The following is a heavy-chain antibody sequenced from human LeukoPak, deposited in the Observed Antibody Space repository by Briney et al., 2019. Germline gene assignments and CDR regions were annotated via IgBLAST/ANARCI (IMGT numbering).Heavy chain of an antibody. D-gene: IGHD6-19*01. J-gene: IGHJ6*03. CDR3: ARALAVAGGYYYYMDV. CDR1: GFTFSSYA. Sequence: GGSLRLSCAASGFTFSSYAMSWVRQAPLKGLEWVAIIFGGGGSTYSADSVKGRFTISRDNSINTLYLQVNNLRVEDSAVYYCARALAVAGGYYYYMDVWGKGTTVTVSS. CDR2: IFGGGGST. V-gene: IGHV3-23*01.